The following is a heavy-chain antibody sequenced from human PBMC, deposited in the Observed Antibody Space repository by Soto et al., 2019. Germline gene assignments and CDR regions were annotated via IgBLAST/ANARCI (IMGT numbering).Heavy chain of an antibody. V-gene: IGHV4-4*07. CDR2: IYSSGSS. D-gene: IGHD4-17*01. CDR1: GGSISGSY. Sequence: PSETLSLTCTVSGGSISGSYWSWVRQPAGKGLEWIGRIYSSGSSNYNPSLNSRLTMSLDTSKNQFSLKPRSVTAADTAIYYCARLFTVTTDYYFGMDVWGQGTTVTVSS. CDR3: ARLFTVTTDYYFGMDV. J-gene: IGHJ6*02.